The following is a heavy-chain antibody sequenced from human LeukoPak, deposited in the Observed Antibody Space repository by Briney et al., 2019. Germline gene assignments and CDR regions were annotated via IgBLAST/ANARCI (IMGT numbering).Heavy chain of an antibody. V-gene: IGHV3-7*01. D-gene: IGHD6-19*01. CDR2: IKQDGSEK. CDR1: GFTFSSYW. Sequence: TGGSLRLSCAASGFTFSSYWMSWVRQAPGKGLEWVANIKQDGSEKYYVDSVKGRFTISRDNAKNSLYLQMNSLRAEDTAVYYCARERAVAKGGYYYYGMDVWGQGTTVTVSS. CDR3: ARERAVAKGGYYYYGMDV. J-gene: IGHJ6*02.